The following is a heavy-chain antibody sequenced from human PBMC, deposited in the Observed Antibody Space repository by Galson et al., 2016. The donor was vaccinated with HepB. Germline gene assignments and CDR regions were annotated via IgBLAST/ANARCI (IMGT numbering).Heavy chain of an antibody. V-gene: IGHV1-18*04. J-gene: IGHJ6*02. CDR3: ARERRVAARDGGMDV. D-gene: IGHD6-13*01. Sequence: VKVSCKASGYTFTSYGISWVRQAPGHGLEWMGWISAYNDNTEYPQKIQGRVTMTTDTSTSTAYMALRSLRSDATAVYFCARERRVAARDGGMDVWGQGTTVTVSS. CDR2: ISAYNDNT. CDR1: GYTFTSYG.